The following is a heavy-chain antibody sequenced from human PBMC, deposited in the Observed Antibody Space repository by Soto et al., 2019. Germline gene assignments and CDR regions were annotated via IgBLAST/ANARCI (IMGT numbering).Heavy chain of an antibody. CDR3: ARWGRPSELDV. J-gene: IGHJ6*02. V-gene: IGHV4-59*08. Sequence: QVQLQESGPGLVKPSEALSLTCTVSGDSISSYYWNWMRQPPGKGLEWIGYIHYSGSTNYNPSLKCRVTISVDTSKNQFSLKLSSVTAADTAVYYCARWGRPSELDVWGQGTTVTVSS. CDR1: GDSISSYY. D-gene: IGHD3-16*01. CDR2: IHYSGST.